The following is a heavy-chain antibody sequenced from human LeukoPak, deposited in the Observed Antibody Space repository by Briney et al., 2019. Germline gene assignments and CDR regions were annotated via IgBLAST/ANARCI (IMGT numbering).Heavy chain of an antibody. CDR1: GFTFSSYA. V-gene: IGHV3-23*01. J-gene: IGHJ3*02. CDR3: AKSGLRWSRAPDAFDI. CDR2: ISGSGGST. Sequence: PGRSLRLSCAASGFTFSSYAMSSVRQAPGKGLEWVSAISGSGGSTYYADSVKGRFTISRDNSKNTLYLQMNGLEAEDTAVYYCAKSGLRWSRAPDAFDIWGQGTMVTVSS. D-gene: IGHD3-10*01.